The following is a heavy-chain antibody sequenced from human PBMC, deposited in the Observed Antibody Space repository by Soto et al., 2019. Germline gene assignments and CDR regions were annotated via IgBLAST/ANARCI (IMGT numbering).Heavy chain of an antibody. J-gene: IGHJ4*02. V-gene: IGHV3-21*01. CDR1: GFTFSSYS. D-gene: IGHD3-16*02. CDR3: ARAEKSYRDFDY. CDR2: ISSGNSYI. Sequence: GGSLRLSCAASGFTFSSYSMNWVRQAPGKGLEWVSSISSGNSYIYYADSVKGRLTISRDNAKNSLYLQMNSLRAEDTAVYYCARAEKSYRDFDYWGQGTLVTVSS.